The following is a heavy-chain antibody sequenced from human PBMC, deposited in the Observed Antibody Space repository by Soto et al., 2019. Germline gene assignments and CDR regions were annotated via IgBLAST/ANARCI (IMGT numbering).Heavy chain of an antibody. V-gene: IGHV3-53*01. CDR3: ARALWDY. CDR1: GFTVNSDY. Sequence: EVQLVESGGGLVQPGGSLRLSCAASGFTVNSDYMSWVRQAPGKGLEWISVIYRGGGTYYADSVKGRFTISRDTSKSMLYLQMNSLRAEDTAVYYCARALWDYWGQGTLVTVSS. J-gene: IGHJ4*02. CDR2: IYRGGGT.